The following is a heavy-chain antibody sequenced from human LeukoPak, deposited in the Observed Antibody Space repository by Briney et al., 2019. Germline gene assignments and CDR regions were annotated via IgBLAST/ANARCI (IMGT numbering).Heavy chain of an antibody. D-gene: IGHD6-13*01. Sequence: SETLSLTCAVSGGSISSYYWSWVRQPPGKGLEWIGYIYYSGSTNYNPSLKSRVTISVDTSNNQFSLKLSSVTAADTAVYYCARYLAGSWRRYFDYWGQGTLVTVSS. V-gene: IGHV4-59*01. CDR3: ARYLAGSWRRYFDY. CDR1: GGSISSYY. J-gene: IGHJ4*02. CDR2: IYYSGST.